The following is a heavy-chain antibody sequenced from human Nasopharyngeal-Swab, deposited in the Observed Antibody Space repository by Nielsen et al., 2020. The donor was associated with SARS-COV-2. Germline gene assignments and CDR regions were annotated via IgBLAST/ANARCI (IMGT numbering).Heavy chain of an antibody. D-gene: IGHD3-9*01. CDR3: ERGRGGYYNLDY. CDR2: IDTAGET. Sequence: GESLKISCAASGFTFGSHDIHWVRQPTGKGLEWVSGIDTAGETYYADSVNGRYTISREDVKSFLYLQMNSLRVEDSGVYYCERGRGGYYNLDYWGQGTLVTVSP. CDR1: GFTFGSHD. V-gene: IGHV3-13*01. J-gene: IGHJ4*02.